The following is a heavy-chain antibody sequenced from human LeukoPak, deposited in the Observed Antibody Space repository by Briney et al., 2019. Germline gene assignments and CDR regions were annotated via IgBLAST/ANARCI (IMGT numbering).Heavy chain of an antibody. V-gene: IGHV4-30-4*02. CDR3: ARSPAVAGTLDY. Sequence: SETLSLTCTVSGGSISSGDYYWSWIRQPPGKGLEWIGYIYYSGSTYYNPSLKSRVTISVDTSKNQFSLKLSSVTAADTAVYYCARSPAVAGTLDYWGQGTLVTVSS. D-gene: IGHD6-19*01. J-gene: IGHJ4*02. CDR2: IYYSGST. CDR1: GGSISSGDYY.